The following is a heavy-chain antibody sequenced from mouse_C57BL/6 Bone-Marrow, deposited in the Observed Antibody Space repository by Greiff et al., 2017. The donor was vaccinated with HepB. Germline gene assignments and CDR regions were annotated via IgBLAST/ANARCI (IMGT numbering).Heavy chain of an antibody. CDR3: ARRRKTVYAMDY. Sequence: VQLQQSGAELVKPGASVKMSCKASGYTFTSYWITWVKQRPGQGLEWIGDIYPGSGSTNYNEKFKSKATLTVDTSSSTAYMQLSSLTSEDSAVYYCARRRKTVYAMDYWGQGTSVTVSS. V-gene: IGHV1-55*01. J-gene: IGHJ4*01. CDR2: IYPGSGST. D-gene: IGHD4-1*01. CDR1: GYTFTSYW.